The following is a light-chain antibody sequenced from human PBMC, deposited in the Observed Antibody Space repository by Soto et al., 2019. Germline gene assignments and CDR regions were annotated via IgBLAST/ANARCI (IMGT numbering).Light chain of an antibody. CDR2: DAS. CDR1: QSVRNF. CDR3: QQRSNWRFI. Sequence: EIVLTKSPATLSLSPGERATLSCRASQSVRNFLAWYQQKPGQGPRLLIYDASHRATGIPARFSGSGSGTDFTLTISSLEPEDFAVYYCQQRSNWRFIFGPGTKVDIK. J-gene: IGKJ3*01. V-gene: IGKV3-11*01.